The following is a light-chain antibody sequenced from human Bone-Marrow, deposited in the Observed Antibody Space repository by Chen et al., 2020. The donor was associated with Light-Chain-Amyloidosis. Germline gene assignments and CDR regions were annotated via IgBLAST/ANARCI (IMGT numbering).Light chain of an antibody. V-gene: IGLV3-21*02. Sequence: SYVLTQPSSVSVAPGQTATIACGGNNIGSTSVHWYQQTPGQAPRLVVYDDSDRPSGIPERLSGSNSGNPATLPISRVEAGDEADYHCQVWDRSSDRPVFGGGTKLTVL. J-gene: IGLJ3*02. CDR1: NIGSTS. CDR3: QVWDRSSDRPV. CDR2: DDS.